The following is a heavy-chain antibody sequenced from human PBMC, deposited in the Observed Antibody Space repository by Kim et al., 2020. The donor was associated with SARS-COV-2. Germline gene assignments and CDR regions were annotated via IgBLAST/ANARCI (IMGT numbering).Heavy chain of an antibody. V-gene: IGHV3-30*18. CDR3: AKDFSRPVLRFFYYYGMDV. CDR1: GFTFSSYG. CDR2: ISYDGSNK. D-gene: IGHD3-3*01. Sequence: GGSLRLSCAASGFTFSSYGMHWVRQAPGKGLEWVAVISYDGSNKYYADSVKGRFTISRDNSKNTLYLQMNSLRAEDTAVYYCAKDFSRPVLRFFYYYGMDVWGQGTTVTVSS. J-gene: IGHJ6*02.